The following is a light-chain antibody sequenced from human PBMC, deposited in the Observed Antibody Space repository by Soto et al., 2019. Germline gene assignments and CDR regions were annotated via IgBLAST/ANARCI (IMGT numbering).Light chain of an antibody. CDR3: QQYNSYSLT. CDR1: QTLSSW. CDR2: DVS. Sequence: DIQMTQSPSTLSASVGDRVTITCRASQTLSSWLAWYQQKPGKAPKLLIYDVSSLESGVPSRFGGSGSGTEFTLTISSLQPDDFATYYCQQYNSYSLTFGGGTKVEIK. J-gene: IGKJ4*01. V-gene: IGKV1-5*01.